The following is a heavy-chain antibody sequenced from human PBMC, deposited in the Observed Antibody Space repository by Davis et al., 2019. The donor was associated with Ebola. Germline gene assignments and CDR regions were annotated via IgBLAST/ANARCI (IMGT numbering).Heavy chain of an antibody. CDR1: GGSFSGYY. D-gene: IGHD6-6*01. CDR2: INHSGST. CDR3: ARVRVYSSSSYWFDP. Sequence: SETLSLTCAVYGGSFSGYYWSWIRQPPGKGLEWIGEINHSGSTNYNPSLKSRVTISVDTSKNQFSLKLSSVTAADTAVYYCARVRVYSSSSYWFDPWGQGTLVTVSS. V-gene: IGHV4-34*01. J-gene: IGHJ5*02.